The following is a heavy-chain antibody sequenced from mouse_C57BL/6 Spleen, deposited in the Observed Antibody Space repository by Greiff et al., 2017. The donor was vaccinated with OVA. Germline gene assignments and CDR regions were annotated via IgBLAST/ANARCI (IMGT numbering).Heavy chain of an antibody. CDR3: AREGIYYDYEDAMDY. V-gene: IGHV5-16*01. Sequence: DVQLVESEGGLVQPGSSMKLSCTASGFTFSDYYMAWVRQVPEKGLEWVANINYDGSSTYYLDSLKSRFIISRDNAKNILYLQMSSLKSEDTATYYCAREGIYYDYEDAMDYWGQGTSVTVSS. CDR1: GFTFSDYY. D-gene: IGHD2-4*01. CDR2: INYDGSST. J-gene: IGHJ4*01.